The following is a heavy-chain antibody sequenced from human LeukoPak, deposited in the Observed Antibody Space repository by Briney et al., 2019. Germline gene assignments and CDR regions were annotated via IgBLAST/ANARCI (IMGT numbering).Heavy chain of an antibody. CDR2: IYYSGST. J-gene: IGHJ4*02. V-gene: IGHV4-59*01. CDR3: ASGSGWTSHYY. CDR1: GGSNSSYY. D-gene: IGHD6-19*01. Sequence: SETLSLTCTVSGGSNSSYYWSWIRQPPGKGLEWIGYIYYSGSTNYNPSLKSRVTISVDTSKNQFSLKLSSVTAADTAVYYCASGSGWTSHYYWGQGTLVTVSS.